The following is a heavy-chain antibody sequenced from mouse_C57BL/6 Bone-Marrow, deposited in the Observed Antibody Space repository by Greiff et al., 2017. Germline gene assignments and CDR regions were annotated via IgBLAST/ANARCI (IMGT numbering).Heavy chain of an antibody. J-gene: IGHJ3*01. CDR3: AREGDYDGGAWFAY. CDR2: ISDGGSYT. V-gene: IGHV5-4*01. Sequence: EVHLVESGGGLVKPGGSLKLSCAASGFTFSSYAMSWVRQTPEKRLAWVATISDGGSYTYYPDNVKGRFTISRDNAKNNLYLQMSHLKSEDTAMYYGAREGDYDGGAWFAYWGQGTLVTVSA. CDR1: GFTFSSYA. D-gene: IGHD2-4*01.